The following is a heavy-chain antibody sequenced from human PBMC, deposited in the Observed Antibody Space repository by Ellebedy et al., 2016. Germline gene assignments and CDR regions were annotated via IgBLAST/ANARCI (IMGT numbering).Heavy chain of an antibody. D-gene: IGHD6-13*01. V-gene: IGHV1-3*01. CDR2: INAGNGNT. CDR1: GYTFTSYG. Sequence: ASVKVSXKASGYTFTSYGISWVRQAPGQGLEWMGWINAGNGNTKYSQKFQGRVTITRDTSASTAYMELSSLRSEDTAVYYCARGGAAGSSKYFDYWGQGTLVTVSS. CDR3: ARGGAAGSSKYFDY. J-gene: IGHJ4*02.